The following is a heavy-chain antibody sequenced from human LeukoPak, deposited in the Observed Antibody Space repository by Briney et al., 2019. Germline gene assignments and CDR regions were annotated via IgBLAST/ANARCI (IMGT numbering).Heavy chain of an antibody. V-gene: IGHV1-69*06. J-gene: IGHJ6*03. D-gene: IGHD4-17*01. CDR2: ILPIFGTA. Sequence: GASVKVSCKASGGTFSSYAISWVRHAPGQGLEWMGGILPIFGTANYAQKFQGRVTITADKSTSAAYMELSSLRSEDTAVYYCARAFSATVTTVSDYYYYYMDVWGKGTTVTVSS. CDR1: GGTFSSYA. CDR3: ARAFSATVTTVSDYYYYYMDV.